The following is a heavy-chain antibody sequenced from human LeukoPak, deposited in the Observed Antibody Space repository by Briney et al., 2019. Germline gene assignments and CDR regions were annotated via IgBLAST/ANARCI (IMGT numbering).Heavy chain of an antibody. V-gene: IGHV4-59*03. Sequence: SETLSLTCTDSGGSISSYYWSWIRQPPGKGLEWIGYIYYSGSTNYNPSLKSRVTISVDTSKNQFSLKLSSVTAADTAVYYCAARRLYYFDYWGQGTLVTVSP. D-gene: IGHD2/OR15-2a*01. CDR2: IYYSGST. CDR3: AARRLYYFDY. CDR1: GGSISSYY. J-gene: IGHJ4*02.